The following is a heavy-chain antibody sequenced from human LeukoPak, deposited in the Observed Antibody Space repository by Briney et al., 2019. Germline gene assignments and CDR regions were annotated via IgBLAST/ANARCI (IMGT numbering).Heavy chain of an antibody. CDR2: INHTGYT. CDR1: GFTFSGFA. V-gene: IGHV4-34*01. D-gene: IGHD3-10*01. J-gene: IGHJ1*01. Sequence: GSLRLSCAASGFTFSGFAMSWVGRTPGKGLEWIRDINHTGYTNYNPSLERRVPISVDTSKHHSSLKLSSVTAPDSAVYYCARGFGNVRGVTWGQGTLVTASS. CDR3: ARGFGNVRGVT.